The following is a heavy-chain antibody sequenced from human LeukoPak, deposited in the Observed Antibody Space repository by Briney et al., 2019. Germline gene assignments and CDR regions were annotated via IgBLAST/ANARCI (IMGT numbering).Heavy chain of an antibody. J-gene: IGHJ5*02. CDR3: ARRTVDTSLVTWFDP. D-gene: IGHD5-18*01. CDR2: IYYSGIT. V-gene: IGHV4-39*01. CDR1: GASIISNHF. Sequence: KPSETLSLTCTVSGASIISNHFGGWIRQPPGKGLEWIGSIYYSGITYYNTSLKSRVTMAVDTSKNQISLHLSSVTAADTAVYYCARRTVDTSLVTWFDPWGQGTLVVVSS.